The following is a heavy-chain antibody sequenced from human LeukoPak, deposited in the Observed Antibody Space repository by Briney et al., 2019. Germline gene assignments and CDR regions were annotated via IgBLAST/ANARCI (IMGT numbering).Heavy chain of an antibody. CDR1: GDSISSFY. J-gene: IGHJ6*02. V-gene: IGHV4-4*07. CDR2: IYTSGST. Sequence: SETLSLTCTVSGDSISSFYWSWIRQPAGKGLEWIGRIYTSGSTNYNPSLKSRVTMSVDTSKNQFSLKLSSVTAADTAVYYCARDGRPVRGMDVWGQGTTVTVSS. D-gene: IGHD2-15*01. CDR3: ARDGRPVRGMDV.